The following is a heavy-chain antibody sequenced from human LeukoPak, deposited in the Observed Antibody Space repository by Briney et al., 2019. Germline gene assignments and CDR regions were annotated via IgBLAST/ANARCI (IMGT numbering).Heavy chain of an antibody. CDR3: AREGCQGETKQLVCFFDY. D-gene: IGHD6-6*01. Sequence: GASVKVSCKASGYTFTSYGISWVRQAPGQGLEWMGWISAYNGNTNYAQKFQGRVTMTRDTSISTAYMELSRLRSDDTAVYYCAREGCQGETKQLVCFFDYWGQGTLVTVSS. J-gene: IGHJ4*02. CDR2: ISAYNGNT. CDR1: GYTFTSYG. V-gene: IGHV1-18*01.